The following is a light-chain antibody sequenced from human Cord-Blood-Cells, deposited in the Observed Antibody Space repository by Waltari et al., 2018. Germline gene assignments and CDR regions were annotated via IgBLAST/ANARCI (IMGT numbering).Light chain of an antibody. V-gene: IGLV3-25*03. Sequence: SYELTPPPSVSVSPGQTARITCSGAALPKQYAYWYQQKQGQAPVLLIYKDSERPSGIPERFSGSSSGTTVTLTISGVQAEDEADYYCQSADSSGTYPVVFGGGTKLTVL. CDR1: ALPKQY. CDR2: KDS. CDR3: QSADSSGTYPVV. J-gene: IGLJ2*01.